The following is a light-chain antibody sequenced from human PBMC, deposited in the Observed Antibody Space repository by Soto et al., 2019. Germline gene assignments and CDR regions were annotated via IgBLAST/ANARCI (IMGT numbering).Light chain of an antibody. CDR3: SSYTTIKTVV. CDR1: SSDVGGYNY. J-gene: IGLJ2*01. Sequence: QSVLTQPPSASGSPGQSVTISCTGTSSDVGGYNYVSWYQQHPGKAPKLIIFEVSNRPSGISDRFSGFKSANTAYLTISGVQPEDEADYHCSSYTTIKTVVFGGGTQLT. V-gene: IGLV2-14*01. CDR2: EVS.